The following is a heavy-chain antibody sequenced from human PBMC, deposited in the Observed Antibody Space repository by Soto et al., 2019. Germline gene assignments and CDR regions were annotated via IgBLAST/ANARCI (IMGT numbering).Heavy chain of an antibody. D-gene: IGHD3-22*01. J-gene: IGHJ4*02. CDR2: ISSSGITI. Sequence: GGSLRLCCAAAGFNFGSYSMNWMRQAPGKGLEWVSYISSSGITIYYADSVKGRFTISRDNAKNSLYLQMNSLRAEDTAVYYCARENYYDSSGPLDYWGQGTLVTVSS. CDR1: GFNFGSYS. V-gene: IGHV3-48*04. CDR3: ARENYYDSSGPLDY.